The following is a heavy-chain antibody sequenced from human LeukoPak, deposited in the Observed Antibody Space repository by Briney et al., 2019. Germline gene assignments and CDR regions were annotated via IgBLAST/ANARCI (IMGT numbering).Heavy chain of an antibody. J-gene: IGHJ6*03. CDR2: IHYSGST. CDR3: ARVVPDPYSRDYYYYMDV. CDR1: GSSITSSTYH. D-gene: IGHD2-15*01. V-gene: IGHV4-39*01. Sequence: SETQSLTCTVAGSSITSSTYHWGWIRQPPGKGLEWIGTIHYSGSTYKNPSLESRVTLFVEMSKNQFTLKLSSVTAADTAVYYCARVVPDPYSRDYYYYMDVWGEGTTVAVSS.